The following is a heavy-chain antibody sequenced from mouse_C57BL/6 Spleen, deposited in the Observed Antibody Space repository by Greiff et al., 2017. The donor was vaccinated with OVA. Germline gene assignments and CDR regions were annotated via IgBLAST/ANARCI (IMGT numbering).Heavy chain of an antibody. D-gene: IGHD2-5*01. CDR3: ARFRSNYVL. V-gene: IGHV1-26*01. Sequence: EVQLQQSGPELVKPGASVKISCKASGYTFTDYYMNWVKQSHGKSLEWIGDINPNNGGTSYNQKFKGKATLTVDKSSSTAYMELRSLTSEDSAVYYCARFRSNYVLWGQGTTLTVSS. CDR2: INPNNGGT. J-gene: IGHJ2*01. CDR1: GYTFTDYY.